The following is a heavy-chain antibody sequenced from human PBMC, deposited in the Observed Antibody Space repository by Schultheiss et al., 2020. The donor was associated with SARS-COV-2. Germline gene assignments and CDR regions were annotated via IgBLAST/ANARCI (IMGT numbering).Heavy chain of an antibody. D-gene: IGHD5-18*01. V-gene: IGHV4-39*07. CDR1: GGSISSSSYY. CDR3: ARDSTTAMADYYYYGMDV. J-gene: IGHJ6*04. CDR2: IYYSGST. Sequence: SETLSLTCTVSGGSISSSSYYWGWIRQPPGKGLEWIGSIYYSGSTYYNPSLQSRITISVDTSKNQFSLKVSSVTAADTALYFCARDSTTAMADYYYYGMDVWGKGTTVTVSS.